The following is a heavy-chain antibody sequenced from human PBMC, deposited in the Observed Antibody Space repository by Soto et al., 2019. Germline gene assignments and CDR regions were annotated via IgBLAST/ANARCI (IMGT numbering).Heavy chain of an antibody. CDR1: GYTFTSYG. Sequence: ASVKVFCKASGYTFTSYGISWVRQAPGQGLEWMGWINACNGNTKYSQKFQGRVTITRDTSASTAYMELSSLRSEDTAVYYCARSIVVVTALDYWGQGTLVTVSS. CDR2: INACNGNT. CDR3: ARSIVVVTALDY. V-gene: IGHV1-18*01. D-gene: IGHD2-21*02. J-gene: IGHJ4*02.